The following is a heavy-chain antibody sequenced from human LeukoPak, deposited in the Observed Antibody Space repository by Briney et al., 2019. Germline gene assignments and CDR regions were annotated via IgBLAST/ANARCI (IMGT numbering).Heavy chain of an antibody. CDR3: AKGRSSWFSGSFDY. CDR1: GFTFSTYA. V-gene: IGHV3-23*01. Sequence: GGSLRLSCAASGFTFSTYAMSWVRQTPGKGLEWVSDIRGSGDSTNYADSVKGRLTISRDNSKNTLYLQMDSLRAEDTAVYYCAKGRSSWFSGSFDYWGQGTLVTVSS. CDR2: IRGSGDST. J-gene: IGHJ4*02. D-gene: IGHD6-19*01.